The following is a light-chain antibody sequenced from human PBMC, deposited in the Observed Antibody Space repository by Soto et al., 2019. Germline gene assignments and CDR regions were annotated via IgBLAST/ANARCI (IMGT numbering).Light chain of an antibody. V-gene: IGKV3-15*01. CDR3: QQYNNWPIT. CDR2: GAS. Sequence: EIVMTQSPAPLSVSPGERATLSFRASQSVSSNLAWYQQKPGQAPRLLIYGASTRATGIPARFSGSGSGTEFTLTISSLQSEDFAVYYCQQYNNWPITFGQGTRLEIK. CDR1: QSVSSN. J-gene: IGKJ5*01.